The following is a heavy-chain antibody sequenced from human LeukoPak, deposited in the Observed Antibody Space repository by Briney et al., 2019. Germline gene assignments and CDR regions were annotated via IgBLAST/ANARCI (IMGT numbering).Heavy chain of an antibody. Sequence: SETLSLTCAVYGGSFSGYYWSWIRQPPGKGLEWIGEINHSRSTNYNPSLKRRATISVDTSKNQFSLKLSSVTAADTAVYYCARRKRVRGALRTTYYMDVWGKGTTVTISS. V-gene: IGHV4-34*01. CDR3: ARRKRVRGALRTTYYMDV. D-gene: IGHD3-10*01. CDR1: GGSFSGYY. CDR2: INHSRST. J-gene: IGHJ6*03.